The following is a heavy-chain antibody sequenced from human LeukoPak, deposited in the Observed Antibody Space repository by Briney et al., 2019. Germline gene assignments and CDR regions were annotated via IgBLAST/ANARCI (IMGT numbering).Heavy chain of an antibody. CDR1: GFTFSDYY. J-gene: IGHJ4*02. D-gene: IGHD6-13*01. V-gene: IGHV3-11*04. Sequence: GGSLRLSCAASGFTFSDYYMGWIRQAPGKGLEWISYISGSDGIIYYIDSVRGRFTISRDNAKKSLYLQMNSLTAEDTAVYYCAKDLSSSGRSYYFDSWGRGTLVTVSS. CDR2: ISGSDGII. CDR3: AKDLSSSGRSYYFDS.